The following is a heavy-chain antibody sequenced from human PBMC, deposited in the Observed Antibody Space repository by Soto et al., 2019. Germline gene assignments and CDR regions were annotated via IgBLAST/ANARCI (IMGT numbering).Heavy chain of an antibody. V-gene: IGHV1-69*06. Sequence: SVKVSCKASGGTFSSYAISWVRQAPGQGLEWMGGIIPIFGTANYAQKFQGRVTITADKSTSTAYMELSSLRSEDTAVYYCARDGVDCSSTSCYRNLYFDYWGQGTLVTVSS. CDR2: IIPIFGTA. D-gene: IGHD2-2*02. J-gene: IGHJ4*02. CDR1: GGTFSSYA. CDR3: ARDGVDCSSTSCYRNLYFDY.